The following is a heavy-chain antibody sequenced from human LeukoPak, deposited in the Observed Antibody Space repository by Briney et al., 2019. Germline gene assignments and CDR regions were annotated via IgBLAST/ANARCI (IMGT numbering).Heavy chain of an antibody. CDR2: INQDGSEK. CDR1: GXTFSNYW. D-gene: IGHD2-21*01. Sequence: PGGSLRLSCAASGXTFSNYWMSWVRQAPGKGLEWVANINQDGSEKSYVDSVEGRFTISRDNAKKSLYLHVNSLRAEDTAVYYCARDIYGGHDYWGQGTLLTVSS. V-gene: IGHV3-7*04. J-gene: IGHJ4*02. CDR3: ARDIYGGHDY.